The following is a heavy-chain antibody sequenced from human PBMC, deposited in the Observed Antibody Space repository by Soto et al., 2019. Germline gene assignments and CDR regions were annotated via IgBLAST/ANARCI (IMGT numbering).Heavy chain of an antibody. J-gene: IGHJ4*02. D-gene: IGHD1-26*01. CDR3: ARDYWRGMGTATYYFDY. CDR2: IWYDGSKK. CDR1: GFTFSSHA. V-gene: IGHV3-33*01. Sequence: ESGGGVVQPGRSLRLSCAASGFTFSSHAMHWVRQAPGKGLEWVAVIWYDGSKKYYADSVKGRFTISRDNSKNTLYLQVNSLRAEDTAMYYCARDYWRGMGTATYYFDYWGQGTLVTASS.